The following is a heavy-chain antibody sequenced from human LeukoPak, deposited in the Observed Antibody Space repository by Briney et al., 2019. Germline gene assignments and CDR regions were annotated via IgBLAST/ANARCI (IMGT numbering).Heavy chain of an antibody. CDR1: GYTFTSYG. CDR3: ARDYSLISPAMVDQPLDY. V-gene: IGHV1-18*01. J-gene: IGHJ4*02. D-gene: IGHD5-18*01. CDR2: ISAYNGNT. Sequence: ASVKVSCKASGYTFTSYGISWVRQAPGQGLEWMGWISAYNGNTNYAQKLQGRVTMTTDTSTSTAYMELRSLRSDDTAVYYCARDYSLISPAMVDQPLDYWGQGTLVTVSS.